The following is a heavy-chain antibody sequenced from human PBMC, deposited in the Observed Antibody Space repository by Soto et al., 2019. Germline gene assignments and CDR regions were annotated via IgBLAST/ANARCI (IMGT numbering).Heavy chain of an antibody. D-gene: IGHD1-7*01. J-gene: IGHJ5*01. CDR1: GGSISSSSYY. CDR2: IYYSGST. V-gene: IGHV4-39*01. Sequence: SETLSLTCTVSGGSISSSSYYWGWIRQPPGKGLEWIGSIYYSGSTYYNPSLKSRVTISVDTSKNQFSLKLSSVTAADTAVYYCARHEWGVTGTTLTTGFDSWGQGTLVTVSS. CDR3: ARHEWGVTGTTLTTGFDS.